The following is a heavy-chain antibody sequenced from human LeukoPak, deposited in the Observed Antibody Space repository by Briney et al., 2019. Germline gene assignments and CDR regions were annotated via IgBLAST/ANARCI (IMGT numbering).Heavy chain of an antibody. CDR2: ISGSGGST. D-gene: IGHD1-1*01. Sequence: GGSLRLSCAASGFTFSTYAMNWVRQAPGKGLDWVSAISGSGGSTYYADSVKGRFTISRDNSKNTLYLQMNSLRAEDTAVYYCAKDMEALDYWGQGTLVTVSS. V-gene: IGHV3-23*01. CDR1: GFTFSTYA. J-gene: IGHJ4*02. CDR3: AKDMEALDY.